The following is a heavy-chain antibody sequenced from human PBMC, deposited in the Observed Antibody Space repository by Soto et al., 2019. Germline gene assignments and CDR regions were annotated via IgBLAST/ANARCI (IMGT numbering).Heavy chain of an antibody. V-gene: IGHV1-18*01. Sequence: ASLKVSGKASGYTFTSYGISWVRQAPGQGLEGMGWISAYNGNTNYAQKLQGRVPRTTDTSTSTAYMELRSLRSDDTAVYYCAREKVVPAAGYYYYYMHVWGKGTTVTVSS. CDR1: GYTFTSYG. CDR2: ISAYNGNT. J-gene: IGHJ6*03. CDR3: AREKVVPAAGYYYYYMHV. D-gene: IGHD2-2*01.